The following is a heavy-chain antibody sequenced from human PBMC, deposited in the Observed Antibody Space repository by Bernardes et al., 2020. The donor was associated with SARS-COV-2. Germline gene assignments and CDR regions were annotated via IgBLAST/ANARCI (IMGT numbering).Heavy chain of an antibody. J-gene: IGHJ4*02. D-gene: IGHD6-13*01. V-gene: IGHV4-34*01. CDR3: ARVAAAAGPYFGY. Sequence: SETLSLTCAVYGWSFCGYYWSWIRQLPGNGQEWIGEINHSGSTNYNPPLLNRVTISVETSKNQFSLKLRSVTAADTAVYYCARVAAAAGPYFGYWGQGTLVTFAS. CDR2: INHSGST. CDR1: GWSFCGYY.